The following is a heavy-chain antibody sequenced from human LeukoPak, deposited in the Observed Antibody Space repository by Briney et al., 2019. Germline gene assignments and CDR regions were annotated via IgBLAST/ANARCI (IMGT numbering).Heavy chain of an antibody. D-gene: IGHD5-12*01. V-gene: IGHV4-39*01. CDR1: GGSISGSSYY. CDR3: ARQPHLRGYSGYDFYPNWFDP. J-gene: IGHJ5*02. Sequence: SETLSLTCTVSGGSISGSSYYWGWIRQPPGKGLEWIGSIYYSGSTYYNPSLKGRVTISVDTSKNQFSLKLSSVTAADTAVYYCARQPHLRGYSGYDFYPNWFDPWGQGTLVIVSS. CDR2: IYYSGST.